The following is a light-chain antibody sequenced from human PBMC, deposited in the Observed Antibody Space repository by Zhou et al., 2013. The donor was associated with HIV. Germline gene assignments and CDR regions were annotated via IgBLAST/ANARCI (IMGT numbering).Light chain of an antibody. CDR2: AAS. Sequence: DIQMTQSPSSLSASVGDRVTITCRASQGITKYLAWYQQKPGTVPKLLIYAASTLQSGVPSRFSGGGSGTDFTLTISSLQPEDVATITCTKXNSDPLTFGGGPRWRSN. J-gene: IGKJ4*01. CDR3: TKXNSDPLT. V-gene: IGKV1-27*01. CDR1: QGITKY.